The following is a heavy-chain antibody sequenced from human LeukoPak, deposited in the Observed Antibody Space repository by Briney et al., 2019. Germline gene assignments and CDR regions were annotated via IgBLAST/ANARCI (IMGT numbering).Heavy chain of an antibody. V-gene: IGHV5-51*01. CDR3: ATSPGYGDYFGWFDP. CDR2: IYPGDSDT. CDR1: GYSFTSYW. J-gene: IGHJ5*02. D-gene: IGHD4-17*01. Sequence: GESLKISCKGSGYSFTSYWIGWVRQMPGKGLEWMGIIYPGDSDTRYGPSFQGQVTISADKSISTAYLQWSSLKASDTAMYYCATSPGYGDYFGWFDPWGQGTLVTVSS.